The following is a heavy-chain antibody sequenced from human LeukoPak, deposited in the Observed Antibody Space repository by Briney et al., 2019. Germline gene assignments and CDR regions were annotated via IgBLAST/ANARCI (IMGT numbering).Heavy chain of an antibody. D-gene: IGHD3-10*01. CDR1: GASIASHY. V-gene: IGHV4-59*11. CDR3: ARWFGSGSDNYFDW. CDR2: SYYSGST. Sequence: SETLSLTCTVSGASIASHYWTWIRQSPGKGLEWVAYSYYSGSTNYNPSLKSRVTTSLNTSKSQFSLRLTSVTAADTAVYFCARWFGSGSDNYFDWWGQGTLVTVSS. J-gene: IGHJ4*02.